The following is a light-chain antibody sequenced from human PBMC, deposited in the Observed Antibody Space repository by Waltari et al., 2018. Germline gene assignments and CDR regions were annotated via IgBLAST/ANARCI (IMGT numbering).Light chain of an antibody. V-gene: IGLV8-61*01. Sequence: QTVVTQEPSLSVSPGGTVTLTCALSSGSLSTTSYATWYQQTPGQAPLTLVYKANHRSSGVPDRFSGSILGNTAALTITGAQADDESDYYCALYMGSGIWVFGGGTRLTVL. CDR3: ALYMGSGIWV. CDR2: KAN. CDR1: SGSLSTTSY. J-gene: IGLJ3*02.